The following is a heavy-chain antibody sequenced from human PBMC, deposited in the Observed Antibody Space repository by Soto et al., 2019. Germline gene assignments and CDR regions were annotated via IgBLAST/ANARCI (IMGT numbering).Heavy chain of an antibody. CDR3: ASGVGYNLGIDS. D-gene: IGHD3-3*01. J-gene: IGHJ4*02. CDR2: IIPIFGTP. Sequence: QVQLVQSGAEVKKPGSSVKISCKASGGTFSHSAISWVRQAPGQGLEWMGGIIPIFGTPVNAQKFQGRFTICAEETTSTAFMELSSLKFEDTTIYFCASGVGYNLGIDSWGQGNLVTVSS. CDR1: GGTFSHSA. V-gene: IGHV1-69*01.